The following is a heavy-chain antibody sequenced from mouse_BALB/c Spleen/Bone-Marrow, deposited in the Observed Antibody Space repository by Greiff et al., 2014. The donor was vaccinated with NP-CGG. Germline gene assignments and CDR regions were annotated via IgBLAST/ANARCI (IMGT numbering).Heavy chain of an antibody. CDR2: IWAGGST. Sequence: QVQLKDSGPGLVAPSQSLPITCTVSGFSLTTYGVHWVRQSPGKGLEWLGVIWAGGSTNYNSTLMSRLSISKDNSKNQVFLKMNSLQTDDTAIYYCARNLLPPYWYFDVWGAGTTVTVSS. CDR3: ARNLLPPYWYFDV. V-gene: IGHV2-9*02. J-gene: IGHJ1*01. D-gene: IGHD1-1*01. CDR1: GFSLTTYG.